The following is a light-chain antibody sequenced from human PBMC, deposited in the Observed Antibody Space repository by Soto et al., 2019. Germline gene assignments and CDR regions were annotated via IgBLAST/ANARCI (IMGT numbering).Light chain of an antibody. CDR3: QQYNNSPPWT. CDR1: QRVSSN. CDR2: GAS. Sequence: EIVMTQSPATLSVSRGERATLSCRASQRVSSNSAWYQQKPGQAPRLLIYGASTRATGIPARFSGSGSGTEFTLTISSLQSKCVAVYYCQQYNNSPPWTFGQGTKVEIK. V-gene: IGKV3-15*01. J-gene: IGKJ1*01.